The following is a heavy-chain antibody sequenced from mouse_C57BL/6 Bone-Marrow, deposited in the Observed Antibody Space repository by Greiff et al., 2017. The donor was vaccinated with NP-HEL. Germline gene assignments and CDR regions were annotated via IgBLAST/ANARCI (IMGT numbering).Heavy chain of an antibody. D-gene: IGHD2-1*01. V-gene: IGHV1-55*01. CDR1: GYTFTSYW. CDR2: IYPGSGST. CDR3: ARRGNGNYVFDY. J-gene: IGHJ2*01. Sequence: VQLQQPGAELVKPGASVKMSCKASGYTFTSYWITWVKQRPGQGLEWIGDIYPGSGSTNYNEKFKSKATLTVDTSSSTAYMQLSSLTSEDSAVYYCARRGNGNYVFDYWGQGTTLTVSS.